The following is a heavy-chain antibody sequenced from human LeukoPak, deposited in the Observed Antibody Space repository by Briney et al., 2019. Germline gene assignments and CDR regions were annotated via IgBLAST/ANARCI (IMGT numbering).Heavy chain of an antibody. CDR1: GFTFSSYA. V-gene: IGHV3-30-3*01. Sequence: PGGSLRLSCAASGFTFSSYAMHWVRQAPGKGLEWVAVISYDGSNKYYADSVKGRFTISRDNSKNTLYLQMNSLRAEDTAVYYCASGTYCSSTSCYMDYWGQGTLVTVSS. J-gene: IGHJ4*02. CDR3: ASGTYCSSTSCYMDY. D-gene: IGHD2-2*02. CDR2: ISYDGSNK.